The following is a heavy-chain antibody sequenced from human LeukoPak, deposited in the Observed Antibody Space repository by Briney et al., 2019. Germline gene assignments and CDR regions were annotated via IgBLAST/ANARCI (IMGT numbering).Heavy chain of an antibody. V-gene: IGHV3-43*02. CDR1: GFTSDDYA. Sequence: GGSLRLSCAASGFTSDDYAMHWVRQAPGKGLEWVSLISGDGGSTYYADSVKGRFTTSRDNSKNSLYLQMNSLRTEDTALYYCAKNPYSSSWFRVYYYYGMDVWGQGTTVTVSS. CDR2: ISGDGGST. D-gene: IGHD6-13*01. CDR3: AKNPYSSSWFRVYYYYGMDV. J-gene: IGHJ6*02.